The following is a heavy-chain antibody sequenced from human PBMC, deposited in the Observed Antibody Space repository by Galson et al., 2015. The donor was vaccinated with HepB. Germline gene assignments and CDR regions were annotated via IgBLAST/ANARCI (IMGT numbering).Heavy chain of an antibody. CDR2: ISGSGGST. CDR1: GFTFSSYA. D-gene: IGHD3-10*01. J-gene: IGHJ4*02. V-gene: IGHV3-23*01. Sequence: SLRLSCAASGFTFSSYAMSWVRQAPGKGLEWVSAISGSGGSTYYADSVRGRFTISRDNSKNTLYLQMNSLRAEDTAVYYCAKRHGSGSYYPIHLGYWGQGTLVTVSS. CDR3: AKRHGSGSYYPIHLGY.